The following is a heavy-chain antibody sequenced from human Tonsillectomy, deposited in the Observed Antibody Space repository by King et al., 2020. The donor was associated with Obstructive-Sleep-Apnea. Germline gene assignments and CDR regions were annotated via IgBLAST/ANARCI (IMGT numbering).Heavy chain of an antibody. CDR1: GFTFYSYT. V-gene: IGHV3-21*01. J-gene: IGHJ4*02. D-gene: IGHD3-22*01. CDR3: ARDPNDYYDSSGDY. CDR2: ITSSSTYI. Sequence: VQLVESGGGLVKPGGSLRLSCAASGFTFYSYTMNWVRQAPGKGLEWGSSITSSSTYIYYTDSGQGRFTIPRDNAKNSLYLQMNSLRAEDTAVYFCARDPNDYYDSSGDYWGQGTLVTVSS.